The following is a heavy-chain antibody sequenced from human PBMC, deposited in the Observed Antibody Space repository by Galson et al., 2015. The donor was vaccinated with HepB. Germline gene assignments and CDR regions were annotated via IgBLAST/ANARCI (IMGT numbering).Heavy chain of an antibody. D-gene: IGHD5-12*01. CDR2: IIPILGIA. Sequence: SVKVSCKASGGTFSSYAISWVRQAPGQGLEWMGRIIPILGIANYAQKFQGRVTITADKSTSTAYMELSSLRSEDTAVYYCARGYSGYDASGWFDPWGQGTLVTVSS. J-gene: IGHJ5*02. CDR3: ARGYSGYDASGWFDP. CDR1: GGTFSSYA. V-gene: IGHV1-69*04.